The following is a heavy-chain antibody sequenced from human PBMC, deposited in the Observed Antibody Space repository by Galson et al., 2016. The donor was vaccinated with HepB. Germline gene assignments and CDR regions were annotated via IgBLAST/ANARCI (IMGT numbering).Heavy chain of an antibody. Sequence: SLRLSCAASGFTVSSTYMTWVRQAPGKGLEWVSLISYGGTTYYAESVKGRFTISRDNSNNILYLQMNSLRAEDTAVYYCVRAPALPAPSPWGQRTLVTVSS. CDR1: GFTVSSTY. D-gene: IGHD2-2*02. CDR2: ISYGGTT. J-gene: IGHJ5*02. V-gene: IGHV3-53*01. CDR3: VRAPALPAPSP.